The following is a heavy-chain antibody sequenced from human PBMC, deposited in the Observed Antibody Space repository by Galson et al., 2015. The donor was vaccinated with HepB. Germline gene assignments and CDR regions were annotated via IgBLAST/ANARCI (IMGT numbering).Heavy chain of an antibody. V-gene: IGHV3-48*01. CDR2: ISSSSSNI. D-gene: IGHD3-22*01. CDR1: GFTFSSYS. CDR3: ASKYGYDSSGYYYDYYYMDV. J-gene: IGHJ6*03. Sequence: SLRLSCAASGFTFSSYSMHWVRQAPGKRLEWVSYISSSSSNIYYANTVKGRFTISRDNANNSLYLQMNSLRPEDTAVYYCASKYGYDSSGYYYDYYYMDVWGKGTTVTVSS.